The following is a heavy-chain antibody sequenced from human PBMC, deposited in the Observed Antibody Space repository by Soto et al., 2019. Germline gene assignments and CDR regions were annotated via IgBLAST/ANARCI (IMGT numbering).Heavy chain of an antibody. CDR2: IIPIFGTA. V-gene: IGHV1-69*13. CDR1: GGTFSSYA. D-gene: IGHD3-22*01. J-gene: IGHJ3*02. CDR3: AKDLTHDGSGYYYVLLYAFDI. Sequence: SVKVSCKASGGTFSSYAISWVRQAPGQGLEWMGGIIPIFGTANYAQKFQGRVTITADESTSTAYMELSSLRAEDTAVYYCAKDLTHDGSGYYYVLLYAFDIWGQGTMVTVSS.